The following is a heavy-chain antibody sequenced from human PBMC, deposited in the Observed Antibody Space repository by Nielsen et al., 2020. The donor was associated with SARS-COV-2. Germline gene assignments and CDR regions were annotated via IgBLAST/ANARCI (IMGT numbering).Heavy chain of an antibody. V-gene: IGHV3-48*01. CDR1: GFTFSSYS. J-gene: IGHJ4*02. Sequence: GGSLRLSCAASGFTFSSYSMNWVRQAPGKGLEWVSYISSSSTIYCADSVKGRFTISRDNSKNTLYLQMNSLRAEDTAVYYCAKDRGIVVVTAGFDYWGQGTLVTVSS. CDR2: ISSSSTI. CDR3: AKDRGIVVVTAGFDY. D-gene: IGHD2-21*02.